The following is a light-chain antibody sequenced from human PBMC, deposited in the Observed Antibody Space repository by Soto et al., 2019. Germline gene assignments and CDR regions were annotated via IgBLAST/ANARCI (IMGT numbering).Light chain of an antibody. V-gene: IGLV1-44*01. CDR2: RTE. CDR3: GAWYDARTGRWV. J-gene: IGLJ3*02. CDR1: RSNSGNNI. Sequence: QSVLTQPPSPSGTPGQITTISLSGSRSNSGNNIVTWYQQLTGVAPKVVIYRTEQRPSGVPVRFLGSKSGTSASLSISGLQPEDEADYYCGAWYDARTGRWVFGGGTKVTVL.